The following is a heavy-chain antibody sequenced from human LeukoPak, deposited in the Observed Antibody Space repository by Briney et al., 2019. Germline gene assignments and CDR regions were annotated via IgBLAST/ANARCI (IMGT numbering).Heavy chain of an antibody. CDR1: GFTFSSYS. Sequence: PGGSLRLSCAASGFTFSSYSMNWVRQAPGKGLEWVSSISSSSSYIYYADSVKGRFTISRDNAKNSLYLQMNSLRAEDTAVYYCARGLAVAGGGAFDIWGQGTMVTVSS. CDR3: ARGLAVAGGGAFDI. V-gene: IGHV3-21*01. J-gene: IGHJ3*02. CDR2: ISSSSSYI. D-gene: IGHD6-19*01.